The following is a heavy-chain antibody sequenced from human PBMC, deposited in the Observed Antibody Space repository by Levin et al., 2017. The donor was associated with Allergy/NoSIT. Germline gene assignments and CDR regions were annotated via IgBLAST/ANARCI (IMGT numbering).Heavy chain of an antibody. CDR3: ARYPSGAGTFDI. Sequence: GSLRLSCSVSGGSISSSSYYWGWIRQPPGKGLEWIGSIYYSGNPYYNPSLKSRVTMSVDTSRNQFSLKLSSVTAADTAVYYCARYPSGAGTFDIWGQGTTVTVSS. CDR2: IYYSGNP. D-gene: IGHD3-10*01. CDR1: GGSISSSSYY. J-gene: IGHJ3*02. V-gene: IGHV4-39*01.